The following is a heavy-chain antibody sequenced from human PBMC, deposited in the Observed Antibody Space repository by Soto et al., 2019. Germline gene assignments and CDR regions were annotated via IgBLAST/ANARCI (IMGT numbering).Heavy chain of an antibody. V-gene: IGHV4-4*07. J-gene: IGHJ2*01. CDR1: GASISSFN. Sequence: TLSLTCSVSGASISSFNWNWVRQPAGKGPEWVGRLNIAGTINYNPSLKSRITMSMDTSKNQISLHLRSVTAADTAIYCCARDRGEYTSSWFWYFSHWGHGTLVTVSS. CDR3: ARDRGEYTSSWFWYFSH. CDR2: LNIAGTI. D-gene: IGHD6-13*01.